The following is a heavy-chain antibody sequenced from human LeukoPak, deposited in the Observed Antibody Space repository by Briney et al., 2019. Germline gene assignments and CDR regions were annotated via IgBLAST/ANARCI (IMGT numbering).Heavy chain of an antibody. Sequence: PGRSLRLSCAASGVTFSSYAMHWVRQAPGKGLEWVAVISYDGSNKYYADSVKGRFTISRDNSKNTLYLQMNSLRAEDTAVYYCVRLNGVGATGVEDVWGQGTTVTVSS. J-gene: IGHJ6*02. CDR3: VRLNGVGATGVEDV. CDR1: GVTFSSYA. CDR2: ISYDGSNK. D-gene: IGHD1-26*01. V-gene: IGHV3-30*04.